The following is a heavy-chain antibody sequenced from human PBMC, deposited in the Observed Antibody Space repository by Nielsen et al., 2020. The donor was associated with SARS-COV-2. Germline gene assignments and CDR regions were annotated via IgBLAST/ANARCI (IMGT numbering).Heavy chain of an antibody. CDR3: VRAGAGWFDP. J-gene: IGHJ5*02. CDR2: IQQDGSGK. V-gene: IGHV3-7*01. CDR1: GFTFSRSW. Sequence: GSLRLSCAASGFTFSRSWMTWVRQAPGKGLEWVANIQQDGSGKDYLDSVKGRFTISRDNAKNSLYLQMNSLRGDDTAVYYCVRAGAGWFDPWGQGTLVTVSS. D-gene: IGHD1-14*01.